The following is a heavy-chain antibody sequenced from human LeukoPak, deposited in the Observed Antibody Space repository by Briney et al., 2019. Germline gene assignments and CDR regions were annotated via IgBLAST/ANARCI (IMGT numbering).Heavy chain of an antibody. D-gene: IGHD6-19*01. CDR2: ISTYNGNT. CDR1: GYTFTSYG. CDR3: ARGAEGSSGPRENYFYYFGMDV. V-gene: IGHV1-18*01. J-gene: IGHJ6*02. Sequence: ASVKVSCKASGYTFTSYGFSWVRQAHGQGLEWMGWISTYNGNTAYAQNLQGRVTMTTDTSTTTAYMELRSLRSDDTAVYYCARGAEGSSGPRENYFYYFGMDVWGQGTTVTVSS.